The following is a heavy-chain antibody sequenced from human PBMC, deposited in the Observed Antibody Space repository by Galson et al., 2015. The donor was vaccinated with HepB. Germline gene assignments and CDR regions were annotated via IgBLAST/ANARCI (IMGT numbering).Heavy chain of an antibody. J-gene: IGHJ4*02. CDR2: FDPEDGET. V-gene: IGHV1-24*01. D-gene: IGHD4-17*01. CDR3: ATIPDYGDYGYFDY. Sequence: SVKVSCKVSGYTLTELSMHWVRQAPGKELEWMGGFDPEDGETIYAQKFQGRVTMTEDTSTDTAYMELSSLRSEDTAVYYCATIPDYGDYGYFDYWGQGTLVTVSS. CDR1: GYTLTELS.